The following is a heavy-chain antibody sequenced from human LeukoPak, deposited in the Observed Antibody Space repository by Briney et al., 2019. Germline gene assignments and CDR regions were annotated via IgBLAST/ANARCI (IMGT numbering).Heavy chain of an antibody. J-gene: IGHJ6*03. D-gene: IGHD3-10*01. CDR3: AKDRLMVRGVIPSYMDV. Sequence: PGRSLTLSCAASGFTFSSYGMHWVRQAPRTGLARVAVMWIDGSKKYYADSAKERLTIFRDNSKNTLYPQVNSLRAEDTAVYYSAKDRLMVRGVIPSYMDVWGKGTTVTVSS. CDR1: GFTFSSYG. V-gene: IGHV3-33*06. CDR2: MWIDGSKK.